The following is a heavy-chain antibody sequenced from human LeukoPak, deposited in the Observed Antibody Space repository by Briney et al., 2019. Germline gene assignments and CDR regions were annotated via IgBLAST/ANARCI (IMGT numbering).Heavy chain of an antibody. Sequence: GGSLRLSCAASGFTFSSYAMSWVRQAPGKGLEWVSVISGSGGSTYYADSVKGRFTISRDNSKNTLYLQMNSLRAEDTAVYYCAKLRFLEWLLYDYFDYWGQGTLVTVSS. CDR1: GFTFSSYA. J-gene: IGHJ4*02. CDR2: ISGSGGST. V-gene: IGHV3-23*01. D-gene: IGHD3-3*01. CDR3: AKLRFLEWLLYDYFDY.